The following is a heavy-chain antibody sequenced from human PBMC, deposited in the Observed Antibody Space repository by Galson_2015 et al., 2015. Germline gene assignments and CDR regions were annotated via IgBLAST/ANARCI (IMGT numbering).Heavy chain of an antibody. CDR2: ISWNSGSI. CDR1: GFTFDDYA. J-gene: IGHJ4*02. CDR3: AKDISPQTYGDYAGNYFDY. Sequence: SLRLSCAASGFTFDDYAMHWVRQAPGKGLEWVSGISWNSGSIGYADSVKGRFTISRDNAKNSLYLQMNSLRAEDTALYYCAKDISPQTYGDYAGNYFDYWGQGTLVTVSS. V-gene: IGHV3-9*01. D-gene: IGHD4-17*01.